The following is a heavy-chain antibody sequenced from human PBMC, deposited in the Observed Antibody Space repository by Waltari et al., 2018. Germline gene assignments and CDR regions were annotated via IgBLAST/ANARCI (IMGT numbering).Heavy chain of an antibody. D-gene: IGHD4-4*01. CDR1: GGTFSSYA. J-gene: IGHJ4*02. V-gene: IGHV1-69*11. Sequence: QVQLVQSGAEVKKPGSSVKVSCKASGGTFSSYAISWVRQAPGQGLDWMGGMIRILGRENCAQKFQGRLTLTADESTSTAYMELSSLRSEDTAVYYCAGDAYSNYHFDYWGQGTLVTVSS. CDR3: AGDAYSNYHFDY. CDR2: MIRILGRE.